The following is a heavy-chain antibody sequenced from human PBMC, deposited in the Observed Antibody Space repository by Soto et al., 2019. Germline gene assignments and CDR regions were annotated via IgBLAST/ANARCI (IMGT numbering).Heavy chain of an antibody. CDR1: GFTFSSYG. J-gene: IGHJ4*02. Sequence: GGSLRLSCAASGFTFSSYGMHWVRQAPGKGLEWVAVISYDGNNKYYADSVKGRFTISRDNSKNTLYLQMDSLRAEDTAMYYCANYPLETTLYTPSYWGQGTLVTVSS. V-gene: IGHV3-30*18. D-gene: IGHD4-17*01. CDR3: ANYPLETTLYTPSY. CDR2: ISYDGNNK.